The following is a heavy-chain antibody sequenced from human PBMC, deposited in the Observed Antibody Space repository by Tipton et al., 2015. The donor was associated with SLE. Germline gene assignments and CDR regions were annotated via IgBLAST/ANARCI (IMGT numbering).Heavy chain of an antibody. CDR1: GFTFDAYT. CDR3: ARGTWFDP. J-gene: IGHJ5*02. V-gene: IGHV3-43*01. Sequence: SLRLSCVTSGFTFDAYTMHWVRQPPGKGLEWVSLISDKGDRTYYADSVKGRFTISRDSAKKSLRLQMNNLKAEDTALYFCARGTWFDPWGQGTLVTVSS. CDR2: ISDKGDRT. D-gene: IGHD1-1*01.